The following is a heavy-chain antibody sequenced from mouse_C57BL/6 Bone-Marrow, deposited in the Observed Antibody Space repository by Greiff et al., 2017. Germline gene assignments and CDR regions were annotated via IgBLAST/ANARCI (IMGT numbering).Heavy chain of an antibody. D-gene: IGHD1-1*01. CDR2: IYPGSGNT. Sequence: QVQLQQSGAELVRPGASVKLSCKASGYTFTDYYINWVKQRPGQGLEWIARIYPGSGNTYYNEKFKGKATLTAEKSSSTAYMQLSSLTSEDSAVYFCARSGTTVVEGYYAMDYWGQGTSVTVSS. CDR1: GYTFTDYY. V-gene: IGHV1-76*01. J-gene: IGHJ4*01. CDR3: ARSGTTVVEGYYAMDY.